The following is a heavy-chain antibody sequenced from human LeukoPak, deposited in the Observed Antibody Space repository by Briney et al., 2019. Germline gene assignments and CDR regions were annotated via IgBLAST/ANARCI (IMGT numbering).Heavy chain of an antibody. D-gene: IGHD5-24*01. CDR2: ISYDGSNK. V-gene: IGHV3-30-3*01. Sequence: PGGSLRLSCAASGFTFSSYAMHWVRQAPGKGLEWVAVISYDGSNKYYADSVKGRFTISRDNSKNTLYLQMNSLRAEDTAVYYCARDCLRDGYANGDTFFDYWGQGTLVTVSS. CDR1: GFTFSSYA. CDR3: ARDCLRDGYANGDTFFDY. J-gene: IGHJ4*02.